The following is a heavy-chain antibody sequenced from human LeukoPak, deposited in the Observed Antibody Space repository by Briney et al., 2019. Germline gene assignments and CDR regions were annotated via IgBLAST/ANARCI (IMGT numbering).Heavy chain of an antibody. J-gene: IGHJ5*02. CDR2: IYPGDSDT. CDR1: GYSFTSYW. CDR3: AGRGRYSGYDSGWFDP. Sequence: GESLKISCKGSGYSFTSYWIGWVRQMPGKGLEWMGIIYPGDSDTRYSPSFQGQVTISADKSISTAYLQWSSLKASDTAMYYCAGRGRYSGYDSGWFDPWGQGTLVTVSS. D-gene: IGHD5-12*01. V-gene: IGHV5-51*01.